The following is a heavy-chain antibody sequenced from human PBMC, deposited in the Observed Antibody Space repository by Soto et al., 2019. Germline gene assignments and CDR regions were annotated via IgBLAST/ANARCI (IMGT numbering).Heavy chain of an antibody. J-gene: IGHJ4*02. D-gene: IGHD3-22*01. V-gene: IGHV4-38-2*01. CDR1: AYSITSDHY. CDR3: ARVLHDGSGSFFDF. CDR2: VYHTGSS. Sequence: PSETLSLTCVVSAYSITSDHYWGWVRQPPGKGLEWIGCVYHTGSSYDNPSLKGRLTISVETSKNQFILELSSVTAADTAVYFCARVLHDGSGSFFDFWGPGTLVTVSS.